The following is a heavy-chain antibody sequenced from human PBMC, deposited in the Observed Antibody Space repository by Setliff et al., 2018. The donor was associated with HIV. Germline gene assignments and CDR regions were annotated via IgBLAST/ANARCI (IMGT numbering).Heavy chain of an antibody. CDR1: GYTFTRYH. V-gene: IGHV1-46*01. Sequence: ASVKVSCKASGYTFTRYHMHWVRQAPGQGLEWMGVFNPSRDHTTYAQKFQGRVTMTRDTSTSTVYLNMSSLRSEDTAVYYCARARYYDYIWGSYPHFDYWGQGTLVTVSS. CDR2: FNPSRDHT. CDR3: ARARYYDYIWGSYPHFDY. J-gene: IGHJ4*02. D-gene: IGHD3-16*02.